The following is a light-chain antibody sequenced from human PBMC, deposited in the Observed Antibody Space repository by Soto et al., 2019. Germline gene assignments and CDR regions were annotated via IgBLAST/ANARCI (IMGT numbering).Light chain of an antibody. J-gene: IGKJ1*01. CDR3: QQYGDSAWT. CDR2: GAS. Sequence: EIVTTESPATLSVSPGERATLSCGASQSVSSNLAWYHQKPGQAPRPLIYGASTRATDIPARFSGSGSGTDFTLTISRLEPEDFAVYYCQQYGDSAWTFGQGTKVDIK. V-gene: IGKV3-15*01. CDR1: QSVSSN.